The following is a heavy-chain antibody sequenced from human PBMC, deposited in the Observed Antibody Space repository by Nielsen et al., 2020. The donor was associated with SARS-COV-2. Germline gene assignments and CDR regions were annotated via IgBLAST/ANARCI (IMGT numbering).Heavy chain of an antibody. CDR2: ISSSSSYI. D-gene: IGHD5-18*01. V-gene: IGHV3-21*04. CDR1: GFTFSSYS. CDR3: ARGKPGGYSYGFRTPGRPFDY. Sequence: GESLKISCAASGFTFSSYSMNWVRQAPGKGLEWVSSISSSSSYIYYADSVKGRFTISRDNAKNSLYLQMNSLRAEDTAVYYCARGKPGGYSYGFRTPGRPFDYWGQGTLVTVSS. J-gene: IGHJ4*02.